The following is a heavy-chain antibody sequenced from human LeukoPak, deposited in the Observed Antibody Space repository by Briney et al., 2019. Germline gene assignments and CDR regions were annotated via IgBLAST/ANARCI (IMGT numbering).Heavy chain of an antibody. CDR1: GGSISSYY. CDR3: ARDRISTGQGFDY. Sequence: SETLSLTCTVSGGSISSYYWSWIRQPPGKGLEWIGYIYYSGSTNYNPSLKSRVTISVDTSKNQFFLKLSSVTAADTAVYYCARDRISTGQGFDYWGQGTLVTVSS. D-gene: IGHD3-10*01. CDR2: IYYSGST. V-gene: IGHV4-59*01. J-gene: IGHJ4*02.